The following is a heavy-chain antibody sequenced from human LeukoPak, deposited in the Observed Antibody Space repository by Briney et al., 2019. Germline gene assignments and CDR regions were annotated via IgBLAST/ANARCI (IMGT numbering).Heavy chain of an antibody. J-gene: IGHJ4*02. D-gene: IGHD5-12*01. CDR2: ISASGGST. CDR3: AQNLGRVATMTYLDY. V-gene: IGHV3-23*01. CDR1: GFTFSSSA. Sequence: PGGSLRLSCAASGFTFSSSAMTWVRQSPRKGLEWVSTISASGGSTFFADSVKGRFTISRDNSKNTLYLHMNSLRAEDTAVYYCAQNLGRVATMTYLDYWGQGTLVTVTS.